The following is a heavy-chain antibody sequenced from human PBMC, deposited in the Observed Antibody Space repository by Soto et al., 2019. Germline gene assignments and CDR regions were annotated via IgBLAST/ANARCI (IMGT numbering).Heavy chain of an antibody. CDR2: ISAHNGNT. CDR3: ARGRYGDY. D-gene: IGHD1-1*01. CDR1: GYAFTTYG. J-gene: IGHJ4*02. V-gene: IGHV1-18*01. Sequence: QVHLVQSGAEVKKPGASVKVSCQGSGYAFTTYGITWVRQAPGQGLEWMGWISAHNGNTNYAQKLQGRVTVTRDTSTSTPYMELRSLRYDDTAVYSCARGRYGDYWGQGALVTVSS.